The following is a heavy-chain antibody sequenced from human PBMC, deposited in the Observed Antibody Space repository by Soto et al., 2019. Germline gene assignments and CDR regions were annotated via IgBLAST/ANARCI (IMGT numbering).Heavy chain of an antibody. Sequence: LRLSCAASGFTLSSYAMTWVRQAPGMGLEWVSGIAGSGASTFYADSVKGRFSISRDKNTLFLQMNSLRADDTAVYYCAKSLVTTLTYNWYFDLWGRGTLVTVSS. CDR2: IAGSGAST. V-gene: IGHV3-23*01. J-gene: IGHJ2*01. CDR1: GFTLSSYA. D-gene: IGHD4-4*01. CDR3: AKSLVTTLTYNWYFDL.